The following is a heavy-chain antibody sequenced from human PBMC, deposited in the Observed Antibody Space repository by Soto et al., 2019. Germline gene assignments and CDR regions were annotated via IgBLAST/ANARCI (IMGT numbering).Heavy chain of an antibody. V-gene: IGHV3-13*01. CDR2: IGTAGDT. Sequence: GGSLRLSCAASGFTFSSYDVHWVRQATGKGLEWVSAIGTAGDTYYPGSVKGRFTISRENAKNSLYLQMNSLRAGDTAVYYCARAGSYYYDSSGYSSTEYGMDVWGQGTTVTVSS. J-gene: IGHJ6*02. D-gene: IGHD3-22*01. CDR3: ARAGSYYYDSSGYSSTEYGMDV. CDR1: GFTFSSYD.